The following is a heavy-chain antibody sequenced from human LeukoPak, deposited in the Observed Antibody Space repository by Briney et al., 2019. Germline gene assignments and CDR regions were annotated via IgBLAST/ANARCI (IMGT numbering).Heavy chain of an antibody. D-gene: IGHD3-9*01. Sequence: PGGSLRLSCAASGFTVSSNYMSWVRQAPGKGLEWVANIKPDESEKYYVGSVKGRFTISRDNAKNSLYLQMNSLRAEDSALYYCAKWGPYDILTGRVNWGQGTLVTVSS. J-gene: IGHJ4*02. CDR1: GFTVSSNY. CDR3: AKWGPYDILTGRVN. V-gene: IGHV3-7*03. CDR2: IKPDESEK.